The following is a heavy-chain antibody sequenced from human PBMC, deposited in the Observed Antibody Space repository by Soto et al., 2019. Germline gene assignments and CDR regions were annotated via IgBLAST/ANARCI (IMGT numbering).Heavy chain of an antibody. V-gene: IGHV3-7*01. Sequence: ETLSLTCTVSGGSISSYHWSWIRQTPGKGLEWVANVKQDGSEECYVDSVKGRFTISRDNAKNSLYLQMNSLRAEDTAVYYCAALDTAMVKTAGYWGQGTLVTVSS. CDR1: GGSISSYH. CDR2: VKQDGSEE. D-gene: IGHD5-18*01. J-gene: IGHJ4*02. CDR3: AALDTAMVKTAGY.